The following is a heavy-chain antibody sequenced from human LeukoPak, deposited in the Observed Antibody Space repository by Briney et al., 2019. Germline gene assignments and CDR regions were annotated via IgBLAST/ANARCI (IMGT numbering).Heavy chain of an antibody. CDR3: ARGTRGYSYGHFDY. CDR1: GGSISSSSYY. J-gene: IGHJ4*02. D-gene: IGHD5-18*01. CDR2: IYYSGST. Sequence: SETLSLTCTVSGGSISSSSYYWGWIRQPPGKGLEWIGSIYYSGSTYYNPSLKSRVTISVDTSKNQFSLKLSSVTAADTAVYYCARGTRGYSYGHFDYWGQGTLVTVSS. V-gene: IGHV4-39*07.